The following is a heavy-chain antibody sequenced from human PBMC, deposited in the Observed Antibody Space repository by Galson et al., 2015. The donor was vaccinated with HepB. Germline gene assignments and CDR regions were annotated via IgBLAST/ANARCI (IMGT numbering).Heavy chain of an antibody. CDR3: ARVRRSSRGYYFDY. CDR2: IIPIFGTA. D-gene: IGHD6-13*01. V-gene: IGHV1-69*13. J-gene: IGHJ4*02. Sequence: SVKVSCKASGGTFSSYAISWVRQAPGQGLVWMGGIIPIFGTANYAQKFQGRVTITADESTSAAYMELSSLRSEDTAVYYCARVRRSSRGYYFDYWGQGTLVTVSS. CDR1: GGTFSSYA.